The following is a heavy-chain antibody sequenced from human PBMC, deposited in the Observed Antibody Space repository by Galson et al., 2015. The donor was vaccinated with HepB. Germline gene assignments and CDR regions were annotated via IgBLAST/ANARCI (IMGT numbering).Heavy chain of an antibody. CDR1: GFTFSRYE. Sequence: SLRLSCAASGFTFSRYEMNWVRQAPGKGLEWVSYISSSANTIYYADSVKGRFTISRDNAKNSLYLQMNSLRAEDTAVYYCARMGKDYYDSSGSDNAFDNWGRAPMLTVAS. V-gene: IGHV3-48*03. CDR3: ARMGKDYYDSSGSDNAFDN. CDR2: ISSSANTI. D-gene: IGHD3-22*01. J-gene: IGHJ3*02.